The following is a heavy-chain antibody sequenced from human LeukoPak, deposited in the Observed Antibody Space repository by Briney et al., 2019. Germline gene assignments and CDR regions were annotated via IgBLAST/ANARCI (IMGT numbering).Heavy chain of an antibody. CDR2: ISSNGGST. D-gene: IGHD4-17*01. J-gene: IGHJ3*02. CDR1: GFTFSSYA. CDR3: ARDLLPNGDYGREGAFDI. V-gene: IGHV3-64*01. Sequence: GSLRLSCAASGFTFSSYAMHWVRQAPGKGLEYVSAISSNGGSTYYANSVKGRFTISRDNSKNTLYLQMGSLRAEDMAVYYCARDLLPNGDYGREGAFDIWGQGTMVTVSS.